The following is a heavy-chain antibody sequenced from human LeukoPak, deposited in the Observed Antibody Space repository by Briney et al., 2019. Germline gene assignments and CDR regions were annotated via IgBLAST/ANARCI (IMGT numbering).Heavy chain of an antibody. CDR3: ASGGSLDY. CDR2: ISSTSTYI. Sequence: GGSLRLSCAVSGFTISLYTMNWVRQAPGKGLEWVSSISSTSTYIYYAGSVKGRFTISRDNAKNSLYLQMNSLRAEDTAVYYCASGGSLDYWGQGTLVTVSS. V-gene: IGHV3-21*01. D-gene: IGHD3-16*01. J-gene: IGHJ4*02. CDR1: GFTISLYT.